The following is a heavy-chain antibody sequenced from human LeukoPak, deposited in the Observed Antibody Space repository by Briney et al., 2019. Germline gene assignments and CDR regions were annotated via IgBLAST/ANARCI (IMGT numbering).Heavy chain of an antibody. CDR1: GFTFSIYG. J-gene: IGHJ2*01. V-gene: IGHV3-23*01. Sequence: QAGGSLRLSCAASGFTFSIYGMSWVRQAPGRGLEWVSAMSGSGGSTYYADSVKGRFTISRDNSKNTLYLQMNSLRAEDTAVYYCAKDGYYDSSAYYYVRYFDLWGRGTLVTVSS. CDR3: AKDGYYDSSAYYYVRYFDL. D-gene: IGHD3-22*01. CDR2: MSGSGGST.